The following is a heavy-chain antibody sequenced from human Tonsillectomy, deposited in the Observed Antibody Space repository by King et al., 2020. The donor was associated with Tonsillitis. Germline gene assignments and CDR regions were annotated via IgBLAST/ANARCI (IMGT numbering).Heavy chain of an antibody. J-gene: IGHJ6*02. CDR3: AKDLEDDLAAAATGEIYYYYYYGMDV. CDR2: ISYDGRNK. CDR1: GFTFSSYD. Sequence: VQLVESGGGVVQPGRSLRLSCAASGFTFSSYDMHWVRQAPGKGLEWVAVISYDGRNKYYADSVKGRLTISRDNSKNTLYLQMNSLRAEETAVYYCAKDLEDDLAAAATGEIYYYYYYGMDVWGQGTTVTVSS. D-gene: IGHD6-13*01. V-gene: IGHV3-30*18.